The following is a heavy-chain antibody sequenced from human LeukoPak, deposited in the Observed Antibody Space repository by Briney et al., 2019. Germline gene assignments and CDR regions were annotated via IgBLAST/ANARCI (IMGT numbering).Heavy chain of an antibody. CDR1: GGSFSGYY. J-gene: IGHJ4*02. V-gene: IGHV4-34*01. D-gene: IGHD1-26*01. CDR2: INHSGST. CDR3: ARGRGVGAPRQDY. Sequence: SETLSLTCAVYGGSFSGYYWSWIRQPPGKGLEWIGEINHSGSTNYNPSLKSRVTISVDTSKNQFSLKLSSVTAADTAVYYCARGRGVGAPRQDYWGQGTLVTASS.